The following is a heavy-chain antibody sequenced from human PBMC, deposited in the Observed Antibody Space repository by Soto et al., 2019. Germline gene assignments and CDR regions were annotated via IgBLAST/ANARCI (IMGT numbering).Heavy chain of an antibody. CDR1: GFTFSSYW. CDR3: ARDYRLDYYYYGMDV. Sequence: GGALRLSCAASGFTFSSYWMSWVRHAPGKGLEWVANIKQDGSEKYYVDSVKGRFTISRDNAKNSLYLQMNSLRAEDTAVYYCARDYRLDYYYYGMDVWGQGTTVTVSS. D-gene: IGHD1-26*01. V-gene: IGHV3-7*03. J-gene: IGHJ6*02. CDR2: IKQDGSEK.